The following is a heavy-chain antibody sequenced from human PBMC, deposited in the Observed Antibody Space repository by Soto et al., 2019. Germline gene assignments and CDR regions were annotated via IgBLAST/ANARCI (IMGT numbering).Heavy chain of an antibody. Sequence: QVQLQESGPGLVKPSQTLSLTCTVSGGSISSGGYYWSWIRQHPGKGMEWIGYIYYSGSTYYNPSLTSRVTISVDTSKNQFSLKLSSVTAADTAVYYCARSPDWGSSPNWFDPWGQGTLVTVSS. J-gene: IGHJ5*02. CDR3: ARSPDWGSSPNWFDP. CDR1: GGSISSGGYY. CDR2: IYYSGST. D-gene: IGHD7-27*01. V-gene: IGHV4-31*03.